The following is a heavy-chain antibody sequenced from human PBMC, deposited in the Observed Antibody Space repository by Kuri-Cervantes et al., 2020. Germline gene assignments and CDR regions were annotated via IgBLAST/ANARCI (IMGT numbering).Heavy chain of an antibody. V-gene: IGHV3-66*01. Sequence: GGSLRLSCAASGFTVSSNYMSWVRQAPGKGLEWVSVIYSGVSTYYADSVKGRFTISRDNSKNTLYLQMNSLRAEDTAVYYCAREYYYGSGTTFDYWGQGTLVTVSS. CDR1: GFTVSSNY. J-gene: IGHJ4*02. CDR2: IYSGVST. D-gene: IGHD3-10*01. CDR3: AREYYYGSGTTFDY.